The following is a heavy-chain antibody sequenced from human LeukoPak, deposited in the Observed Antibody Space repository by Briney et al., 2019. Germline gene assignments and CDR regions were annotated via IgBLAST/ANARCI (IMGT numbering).Heavy chain of an antibody. D-gene: IGHD3-16*02. V-gene: IGHV3-15*01. Sequence: GGSLRLSCAASGFTFSNAWMSWVRQAPGKGLEWVGRIKSKTDGGATDYAAPVKGRFTISRDDSKNTLYLQMNSLKTEDAAVYYCTTGVMITFGGVIVFDYWGQGTLVTVSS. CDR3: TTGVMITFGGVIVFDY. J-gene: IGHJ4*02. CDR2: IKSKTDGGAT. CDR1: GFTFSNAW.